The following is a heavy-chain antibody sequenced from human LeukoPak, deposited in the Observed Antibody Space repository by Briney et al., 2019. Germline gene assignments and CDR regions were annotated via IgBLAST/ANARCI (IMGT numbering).Heavy chain of an antibody. V-gene: IGHV1-2*02. J-gene: IGHJ6*02. Sequence: ASVKVSCKASGYTFTGYYMHWVRQAPGQGLEWMGWINPNSGGTNYAQKFQGRVTMTRDTSISTAYMELSRLRSDDTAVYYCARVQFLEWLPQYYYYGMDVWGQGTTVTVSS. CDR3: ARVQFLEWLPQYYYYGMDV. CDR1: GYTFTGYY. CDR2: INPNSGGT. D-gene: IGHD3-3*01.